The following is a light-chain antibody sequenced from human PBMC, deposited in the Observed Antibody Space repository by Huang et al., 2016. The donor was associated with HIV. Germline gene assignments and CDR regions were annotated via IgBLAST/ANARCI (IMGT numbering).Light chain of an antibody. Sequence: EILMTQSPATLSVSPGERATLSCRASQSVSGNLAWYQQKPGQPPRILIYGAYTRATGIPARFSCSGSETEFTLTISSLQSEDFAIYYCQQYNKWPPWTFGQGTKVEI. CDR1: QSVSGN. J-gene: IGKJ1*01. CDR2: GAY. V-gene: IGKV3-15*01. CDR3: QQYNKWPPWT.